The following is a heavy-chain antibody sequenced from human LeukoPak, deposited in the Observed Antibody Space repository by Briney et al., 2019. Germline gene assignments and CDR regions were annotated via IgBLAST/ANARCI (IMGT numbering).Heavy chain of an antibody. J-gene: IGHJ4*02. CDR1: GFTFDDYA. CDR3: AKSPRYYDSSGPTYFGY. CDR2: ISWNSGSI. Sequence: PGRSLRLSCAASGFTFDDYAMHWVRQAPGKGLEWVSGISWNSGSIGYADSVKGRFTISRDNAKNSLYLQMNSLRAEDTAVYYCAKSPRYYDSSGPTYFGYWGQGTLVTVSS. V-gene: IGHV3-9*01. D-gene: IGHD3-22*01.